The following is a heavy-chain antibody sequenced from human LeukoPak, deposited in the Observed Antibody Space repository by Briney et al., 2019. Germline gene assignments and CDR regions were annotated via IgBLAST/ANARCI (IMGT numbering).Heavy chain of an antibody. CDR1: GFTFSSYA. CDR2: ISYDGSNK. J-gene: IGHJ4*02. Sequence: GGSLRLSCAAYGFTFSSYAMHWVRQAPGKGLEWVAVISYDGSNKYYADSVKGRFTISRDNSKNTLYLQMNSLRAEDTAVYYCARWELPDYWGQGTLVTVSS. D-gene: IGHD1-26*01. V-gene: IGHV3-30-3*01. CDR3: ARWELPDY.